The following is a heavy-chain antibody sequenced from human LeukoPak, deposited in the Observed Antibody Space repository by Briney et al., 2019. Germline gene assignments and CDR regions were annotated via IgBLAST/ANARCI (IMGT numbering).Heavy chain of an antibody. Sequence: ASVKVSCKASGYTFTGYYMHWVRQAPGQGLEWMGWINPNSGGTNYAQKFQGRVTMTRDTSISTAYMELSRLRSDDTAVYYCARGRRSSGYYITFDYWGQGTLVTVSS. D-gene: IGHD3-22*01. V-gene: IGHV1-2*02. CDR3: ARGRRSSGYYITFDY. CDR2: INPNSGGT. J-gene: IGHJ4*02. CDR1: GYTFTGYY.